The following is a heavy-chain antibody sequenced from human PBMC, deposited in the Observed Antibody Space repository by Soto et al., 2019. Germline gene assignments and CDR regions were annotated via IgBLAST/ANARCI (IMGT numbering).Heavy chain of an antibody. CDR2: VHHSWGS. V-gene: IGHV4-59*08. J-gene: IGHJ6*02. D-gene: IGHD3-10*01. Sequence: SDTLSLTCTVSGGSISSYYGIWILHPPGKGMEWIGYVHHSWGSTYNPSLQSRVAISLDTSKSQFSLKLTSVTATDTAVYYCARQGFGALHGLVEVWGQGTTVTVSS. CDR1: GGSISSYY. CDR3: ARQGFGALHGLVEV.